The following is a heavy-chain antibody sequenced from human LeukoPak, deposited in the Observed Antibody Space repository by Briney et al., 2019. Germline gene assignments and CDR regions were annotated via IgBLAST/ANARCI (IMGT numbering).Heavy chain of an antibody. CDR1: GFIFGDHA. CDR2: IWYDGSDK. J-gene: IGHJ4*02. CDR3: ARPLPTGSWVFDY. V-gene: IGHV3-33*01. Sequence: PGRSLRLSCTGFGFIFGDHAMSWVRQAPGKGLEWVAVIWYDGSDKYYADSVKGRFTISRDNSKNTVYLEMNSLRAEDTAVYYCARPLPTGSWVFDYWGQGTLVTVSS. D-gene: IGHD6-13*01.